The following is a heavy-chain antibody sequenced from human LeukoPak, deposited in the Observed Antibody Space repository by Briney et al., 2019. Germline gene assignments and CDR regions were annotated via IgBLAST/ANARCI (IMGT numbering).Heavy chain of an antibody. D-gene: IGHD3-10*01. V-gene: IGHV4-61*09. CDR3: ARERGPRELTGDWNYYYYMDV. Sequence: SQTLSLTCTVSGASINSGSYYWNWIRQSAGKGLEWIGHIYTTGSTNCNPSLKSRVTISLDTSKNQFSLKLSSVTAADTAVYYCARERGPRELTGDWNYYYYMDVWGKGTTVTVSS. CDR1: GASINSGSYY. J-gene: IGHJ6*03. CDR2: IYTTGST.